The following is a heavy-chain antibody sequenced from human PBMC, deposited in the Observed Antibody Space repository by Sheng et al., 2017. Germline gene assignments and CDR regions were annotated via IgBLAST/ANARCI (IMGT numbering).Heavy chain of an antibody. CDR1: GFTFSSYA. D-gene: IGHD6-19*01. V-gene: IGHV3-30-3*01. CDR3: ARDGSSGWYSPHTYYYYYMDV. Sequence: QVQLVESGGGVVQPGRSLRLSCAASGFTFSSYAMHWVRQAPGKGLEWVAVISYDGSNKYYADSVKGRFTISRDNSKNTLYLQMNSLRAEDTAVYYCARDGSSGWYSPHTYYYYYMDVWGQRVPRSPSP. CDR2: ISYDGSNK. J-gene: IGHJ6*03.